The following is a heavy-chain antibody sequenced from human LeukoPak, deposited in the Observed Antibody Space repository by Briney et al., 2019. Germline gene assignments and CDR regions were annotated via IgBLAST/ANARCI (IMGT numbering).Heavy chain of an antibody. V-gene: IGHV1-2*02. CDR3: VRESGSYPGAKIAFDI. Sequence: ASVKVSCKASGYTFTGYYMHWVRQAPGQGLEWMGWINPNSGGTNYAQKFQGRVTMTRDTSISTAYMELSSLRSDDTAVYYCVRESGSYPGAKIAFDIWGQGTMVTVSS. CDR2: INPNSGGT. D-gene: IGHD1-26*01. CDR1: GYTFTGYY. J-gene: IGHJ3*02.